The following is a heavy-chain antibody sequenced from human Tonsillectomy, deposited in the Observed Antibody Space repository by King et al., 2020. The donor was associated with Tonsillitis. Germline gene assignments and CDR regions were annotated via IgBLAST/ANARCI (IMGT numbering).Heavy chain of an antibody. CDR3: ARGDYSTYPRPYYYMDV. D-gene: IGHD4-11*01. CDR2: IYYSGNT. V-gene: IGHV4-30-2*01. Sequence: LQLQESGSGLVKPSQTLSLTCAVSGGSITSSGSSWSWIRQPPGKGLEWIGYIYYSGNTNYNPSLKSRVTISIDRSKNQFSLKLSSATATDTAVYFCARGDYSTYPRPYYYMDVWGKGTTVTVSS. J-gene: IGHJ6*03. CDR1: GGSITSSGSS.